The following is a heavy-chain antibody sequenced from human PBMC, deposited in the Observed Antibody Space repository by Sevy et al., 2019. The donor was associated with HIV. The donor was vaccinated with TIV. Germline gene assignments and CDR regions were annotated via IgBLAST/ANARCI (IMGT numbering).Heavy chain of an antibody. CDR2: ISGSGGST. CDR3: AKALVRVFYGDSIFFDY. V-gene: IGHV3-23*01. CDR1: GFRFSNFG. Sequence: GGSLRLSCAASGFRFSNFGMSWVRQAPGKGLEWVLAISGSGGSTFYADSVKGRFIISRDNSKNTLYLQMSSLRAEDTAVYYCAKALVRVFYGDSIFFDYRGQGTLVTVSS. D-gene: IGHD4-17*01. J-gene: IGHJ4*02.